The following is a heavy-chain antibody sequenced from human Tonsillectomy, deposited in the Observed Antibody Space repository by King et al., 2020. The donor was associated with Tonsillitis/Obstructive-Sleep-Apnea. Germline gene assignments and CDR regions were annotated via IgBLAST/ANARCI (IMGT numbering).Heavy chain of an antibody. J-gene: IGHJ3*02. CDR2: IYSGGST. D-gene: IGHD3-22*01. V-gene: IGHV3-53*01. Sequence: VQLVESGGGLIQPGGSLRLSCAASGFTVSSNYMSWVRQAPGKGLEWVSVIYSGGSTYYAASVKGRFTISRDNSKNTLYLQMNSMRAEDTAVYYCASRPYYDSSGYFDAFDIWGQGTMVTVSS. CDR1: GFTVSSNY. CDR3: ASRPYYDSSGYFDAFDI.